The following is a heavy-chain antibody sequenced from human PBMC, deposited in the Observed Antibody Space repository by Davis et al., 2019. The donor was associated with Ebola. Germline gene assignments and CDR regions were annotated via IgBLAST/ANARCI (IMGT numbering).Heavy chain of an antibody. V-gene: IGHV3-33*01. D-gene: IGHD6-19*01. CDR2: IWYDGSNK. CDR3: ARNLDSSGWYPLLDY. J-gene: IGHJ4*02. Sequence: PGKSLKISCAASGFTFSSYGMHWVRQAPGKGLEWVAVIWYDGSNKYYADSVKGRFTISRDNSKNTLYLQMNSLRAEDTAVYYCARNLDSSGWYPLLDYWGQGTLVTVSS. CDR1: GFTFSSYG.